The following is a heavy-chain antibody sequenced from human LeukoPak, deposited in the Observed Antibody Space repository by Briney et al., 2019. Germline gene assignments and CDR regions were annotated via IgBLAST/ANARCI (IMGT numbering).Heavy chain of an antibody. CDR3: ARHAFYSNYRNDAFDI. J-gene: IGHJ3*02. CDR2: IYYSGST. V-gene: IGHV4-59*08. Sequence: SETLSLTCTVSGVSISSYYWSWIRQPPGKGLEWSGDIYYSGSTNYNPSLKSRVTISVDTSKNQFSLKLSSVTAAHTAVYYCARHAFYSNYRNDAFDIWGQGTMVTVSS. CDR1: GVSISSYY. D-gene: IGHD4-11*01.